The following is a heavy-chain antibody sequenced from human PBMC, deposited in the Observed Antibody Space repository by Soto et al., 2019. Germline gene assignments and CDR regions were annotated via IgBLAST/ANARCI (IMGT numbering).Heavy chain of an antibody. CDR2: IYYSGST. J-gene: IGHJ5*02. D-gene: IGHD5-18*01. CDR3: ASRNWTPSLDTAMAVYNWLDP. CDR1: GGSISSSSYY. Sequence: SETLSLTCTVSGGSISSSSYYWGWIRQPPGKGLEWIGSIYYSGSTYYNPSLKSRVTISVDTSKNQFSLKLSSVTAADTAVYYCASRNWTPSLDTAMAVYNWLDPWGQGTLVTVSS. V-gene: IGHV4-39*01.